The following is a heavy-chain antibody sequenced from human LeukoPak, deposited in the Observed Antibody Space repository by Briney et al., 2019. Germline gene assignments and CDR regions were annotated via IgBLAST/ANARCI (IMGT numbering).Heavy chain of an antibody. CDR3: ARESGQQLVSYYFDY. D-gene: IGHD6-13*01. J-gene: IGHJ4*02. V-gene: IGHV4-4*07. CDR2: IYTSGST. Sequence: SETLSLTCTVSGGSISSYYWSWIRQPAGKGLEWIGRIYTSGSTNYNPSLKSRVTMSVDTSKNQFSLKLSSVTAADTAVYYCARESGQQLVSYYFDYWGQGTLVTVSS. CDR1: GGSISSYY.